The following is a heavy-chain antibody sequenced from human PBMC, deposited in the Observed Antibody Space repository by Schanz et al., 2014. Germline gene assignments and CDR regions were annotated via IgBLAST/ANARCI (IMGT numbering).Heavy chain of an antibody. CDR2: INQDGSDK. V-gene: IGHV3-7*01. Sequence: EVQMLESGGGLVQPGGSLRLSCVASGFTFGTFWMSWVRQAPGKGLEWVANINQDGSDKSYVDSVKGRFTISRDNAKNSLYLQMNSLRAEDTAVYYCARDKGGYYPFDYWGQGSLVTVSS. CDR1: GFTFGTFW. CDR3: ARDKGGYYPFDY. J-gene: IGHJ4*02. D-gene: IGHD3-22*01.